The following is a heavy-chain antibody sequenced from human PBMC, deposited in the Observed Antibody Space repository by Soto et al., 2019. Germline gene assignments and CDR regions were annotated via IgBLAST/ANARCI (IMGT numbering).Heavy chain of an antibody. Sequence: ASVKVSCKTSGYSFTDYKLHWVRQAPGQGLEWMGWVDPNGGGSNSAQKFQGSVTMTWDTSITTAYLDPTRLTTNDTATYFCATWVDYGDFEGFDFWGQGTLVTVSS. J-gene: IGHJ4*02. CDR3: ATWVDYGDFEGFDF. V-gene: IGHV1-2*04. D-gene: IGHD4-17*01. CDR1: GYSFTDYK. CDR2: VDPNGGGS.